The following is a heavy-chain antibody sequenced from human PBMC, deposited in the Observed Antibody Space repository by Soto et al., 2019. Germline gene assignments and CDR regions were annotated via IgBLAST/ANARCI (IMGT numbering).Heavy chain of an antibody. CDR1: GGSMNIYY. D-gene: IGHD3-22*01. CDR3: ARYSPPKKAYDSNPGWFDP. CDR2: VRDTGST. V-gene: IGHV4-59*01. Sequence: SETLSLTCTVSGGSMNIYYWAWIRQPPGKGLEWIGYVRDTGSTNYNPSLKSRVTISIDTSRNQFSLSLSSVTAADTAVYFCARYSPPKKAYDSNPGWFDPWGQGTLVTVSS. J-gene: IGHJ5*02.